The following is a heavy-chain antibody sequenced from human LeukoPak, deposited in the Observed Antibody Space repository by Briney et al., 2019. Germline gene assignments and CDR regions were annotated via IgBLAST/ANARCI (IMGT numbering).Heavy chain of an antibody. CDR1: GFTFSSYA. CDR2: ISGSGGST. Sequence: GGSLRLSCEASGFTFSSYAMSWVRQAPGKGLEWVSAISGSGGSTYYADSVKGRFTISRDNSKNTLYLQMNSLRAEDTAVYYCAKTRDFWSGYMDYWGQGTLVTVSS. J-gene: IGHJ4*02. CDR3: AKTRDFWSGYMDY. D-gene: IGHD3-3*01. V-gene: IGHV3-23*01.